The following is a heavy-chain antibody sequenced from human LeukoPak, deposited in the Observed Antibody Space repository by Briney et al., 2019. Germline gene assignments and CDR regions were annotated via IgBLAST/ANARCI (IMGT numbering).Heavy chain of an antibody. CDR1: GFTFSNFA. CDR2: IKQDGSQE. CDR3: ARGVPYPSWSGPHYSDY. J-gene: IGHJ4*02. D-gene: IGHD3-3*01. Sequence: GGSLRLSCAASGFTFSNFAMNWVRQAPGKGLEWVAHIKQDGSQEYYVGSVKGRFTISRDNAKNSLYLQMNSLRVEDTAVYYCARGVPYPSWSGPHYSDYWGQGTLVTVSS. V-gene: IGHV3-7*01.